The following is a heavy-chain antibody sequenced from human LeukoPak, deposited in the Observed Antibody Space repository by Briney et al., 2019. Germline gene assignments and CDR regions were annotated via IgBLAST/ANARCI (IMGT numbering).Heavy chain of an antibody. D-gene: IGHD3-10*01. J-gene: IGHJ4*02. Sequence: PGGSLRLSCAASAFTFSSYEMNWVRQAPGKGLEWVSYISSSGSTKHYADSVKGRFTISRDNAKNSLYLQMNSLRAEDTAVYYCAREWFKTQDYWGQGTLVTVSS. CDR2: ISSSGSTK. CDR3: AREWFKTQDY. V-gene: IGHV3-48*03. CDR1: AFTFSSYE.